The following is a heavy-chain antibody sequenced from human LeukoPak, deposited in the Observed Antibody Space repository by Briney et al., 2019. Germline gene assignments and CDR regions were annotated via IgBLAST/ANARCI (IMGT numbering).Heavy chain of an antibody. D-gene: IGHD2-15*01. CDR3: ARAPGYCSGGSCYSGLGMDY. V-gene: IGHV4-61*02. J-gene: IGHJ4*02. Sequence: SETLSLTCTVSGDSISSGDYYWSWIRQPAGKGLEWIGRISSSGSTNYDPSLKGRVTISVDTSKNQFSLKLSSVTAADTAVYFCARAPGYCSGGSCYSGLGMDYWGQGTLVTVSS. CDR2: ISSSGST. CDR1: GDSISSGDYY.